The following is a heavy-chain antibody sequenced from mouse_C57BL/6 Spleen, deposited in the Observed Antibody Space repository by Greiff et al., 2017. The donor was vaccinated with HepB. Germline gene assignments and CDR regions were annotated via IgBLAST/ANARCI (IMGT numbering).Heavy chain of an antibody. D-gene: IGHD4-1*01. CDR3: ARKGDWDAY. J-gene: IGHJ2*01. V-gene: IGHV1-50*01. Sequence: VQLQQPGAELVKPGASVKLSCKASGYTFTSYWMQWVKQRPGQGLEWIGEIDPSDSYTNYNQKFKGKATLTVDTSSSTAYMQLSSLTSEDSAVYYCARKGDWDAYWGQGTTLTVSS. CDR2: IDPSDSYT. CDR1: GYTFTSYW.